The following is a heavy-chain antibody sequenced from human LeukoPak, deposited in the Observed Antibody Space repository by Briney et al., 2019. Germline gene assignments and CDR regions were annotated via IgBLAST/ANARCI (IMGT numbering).Heavy chain of an antibody. V-gene: IGHV1-69*06. CDR3: ARYYSGWYYFDY. D-gene: IGHD6-19*01. CDR1: GGTFSSYA. CDR2: IIPIFGTA. J-gene: IGHJ4*02. Sequence: SVKVSCKASGGTFSSYAISGVRQAPGQGLEGMGGIIPIFGTANYAQKFQGRVTITADKSTTTAYMELSSLRSEDTAVYYCARYYSGWYYFDYWGQGTLVTVSS.